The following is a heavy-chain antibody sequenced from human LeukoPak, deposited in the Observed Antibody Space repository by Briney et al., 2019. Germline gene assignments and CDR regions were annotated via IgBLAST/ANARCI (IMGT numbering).Heavy chain of an antibody. CDR1: GFTFYDYG. V-gene: IGHV3-20*04. Sequence: GGSLRLSCAASGFTFYDYGMSWVRQAPGKGLEWVSGINWNGGSTGYADSVKGRFTISRDNAKNSLYLQMNSLRAEDTALYYCARDGNFYYGPGSYCDYWGQGTLVTVSS. J-gene: IGHJ4*02. CDR2: INWNGGST. D-gene: IGHD3-10*01. CDR3: ARDGNFYYGPGSYCDY.